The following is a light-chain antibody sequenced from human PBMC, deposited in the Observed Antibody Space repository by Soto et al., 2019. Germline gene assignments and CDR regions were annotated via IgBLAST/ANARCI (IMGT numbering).Light chain of an antibody. CDR2: EGS. J-gene: IGLJ2*01. Sequence: QSALTQPASVSGSPGQSITISCTGTSSDVGSYNLVSWYQHHPGKAPKLMIYEGSKRPSGVSNRFSGCKSGNTASLTISGLQAEDEADYYCCSYAGSVVFGGGTKLTVL. V-gene: IGLV2-23*01. CDR1: SSDVGSYNL. CDR3: CSYAGSVV.